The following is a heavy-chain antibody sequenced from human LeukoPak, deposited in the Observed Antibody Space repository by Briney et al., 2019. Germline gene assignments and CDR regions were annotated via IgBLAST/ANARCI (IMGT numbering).Heavy chain of an antibody. V-gene: IGHV3-48*03. CDR1: GFTFSSYE. D-gene: IGHD2-15*01. Sequence: PGGSLRLSCAASGFTFSSYEMNWVRQAPGKGLEWVSYISSSGSTIYYADSVKGRFTISRDNARNSLYLQMNSLRAEDTAVYYCAKGGWSRPFDYWGQGTLVTVSS. J-gene: IGHJ4*02. CDR3: AKGGWSRPFDY. CDR2: ISSSGSTI.